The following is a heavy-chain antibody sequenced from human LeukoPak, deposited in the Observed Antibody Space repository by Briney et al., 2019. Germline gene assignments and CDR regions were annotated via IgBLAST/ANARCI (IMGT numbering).Heavy chain of an antibody. J-gene: IGHJ6*02. CDR3: AKGTAAAPNYYYYYGMDV. CDR1: GFTFSSYG. D-gene: IGHD6-13*01. Sequence: GGSLRLSCAASGFTFSSYGMHWVRQAPGKGLEWVAVISYDGSNEYYADSVKGRFTISRDNSKNTLYLQINSLRAEDTAVYYCAKGTAAAPNYYYYYGMDVWGQGTTVTVSS. CDR2: ISYDGSNE. V-gene: IGHV3-30*18.